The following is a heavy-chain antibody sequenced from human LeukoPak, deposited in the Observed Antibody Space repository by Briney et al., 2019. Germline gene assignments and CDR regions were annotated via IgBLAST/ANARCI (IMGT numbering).Heavy chain of an antibody. D-gene: IGHD2-15*01. V-gene: IGHV4-34*01. CDR1: GGSFSGYY. J-gene: IGHJ3*02. CDR2: INHSGST. CDR3: ASHRWWAPFDI. Sequence: SETLSLTCAVYGGSFSGYYWSWIRQPPGKGLEWIGEINHSGSTNYNPSLKSRVTISVDTSKNQFSLKLRSVTAADTAVYYCASHRWWAPFDIWGQGTMVTVSS.